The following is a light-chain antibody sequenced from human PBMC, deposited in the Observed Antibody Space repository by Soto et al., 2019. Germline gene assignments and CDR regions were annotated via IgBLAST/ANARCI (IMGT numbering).Light chain of an antibody. CDR2: DAF. CDR3: QQRSNWPT. J-gene: IGKJ5*01. CDR1: QSVSSY. V-gene: IGKV3-11*01. Sequence: ELVLTQSPATLSLSPGERATQSCRASQSVSSYLAWYQQKPGQAPRLLIYDAFKRATGIPARFSGSGSGTDFTLTIISLEPEDFAVYYCQQRSNWPTFGQGTRLEIK.